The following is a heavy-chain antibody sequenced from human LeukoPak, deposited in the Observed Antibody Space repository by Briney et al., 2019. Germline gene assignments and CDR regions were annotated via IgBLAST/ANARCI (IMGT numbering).Heavy chain of an antibody. V-gene: IGHV4-30-4*01. D-gene: IGHD4-17*01. CDR2: IYYSGST. J-gene: IGHJ4*02. CDR3: ASTVTTSHYFDY. Sequence: PSQTLSLTCTVSGGSISSGDYYWSWIRQPPGKGLEWIGYIYYSGSTYYNPSLRSRVTISVDTSKNQFSLKLSSVTAADTAVYYCASTVTTSHYFDYWGQGTLVTVSS. CDR1: GGSISSGDYY.